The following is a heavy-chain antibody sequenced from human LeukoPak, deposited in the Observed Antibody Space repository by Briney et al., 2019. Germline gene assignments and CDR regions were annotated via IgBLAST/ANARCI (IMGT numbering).Heavy chain of an antibody. Sequence: AGGSLRLSCAASGFTFSSYAMSWVRQAPGKGLEWVSAISGSGGSTYYADSVKGRFTISRDNSKNTLYLRMSSLRAEDTAVYYCAKVNTKAGYYYDSSGYHAFDYWGQGTLVTVSS. CDR3: AKVNTKAGYYYDSSGYHAFDY. V-gene: IGHV3-23*01. J-gene: IGHJ4*02. D-gene: IGHD3-22*01. CDR2: ISGSGGST. CDR1: GFTFSSYA.